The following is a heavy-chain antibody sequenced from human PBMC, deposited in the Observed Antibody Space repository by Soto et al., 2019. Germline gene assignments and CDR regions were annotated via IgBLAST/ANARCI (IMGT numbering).Heavy chain of an antibody. Sequence: QVQLVQSGAEVKKPGASVKVSCKASGYTFTNYGISWVRQAPGQGLEWMGWISAYNGNTKSAQKLPGRVTMTTDTYPSKAYRALRSLRFDDRAVNYCGTAFPFHYDSSGLPRGSYSCYGMAFWGEGTTVTVSS. CDR2: ISAYNGNT. D-gene: IGHD3-22*01. J-gene: IGHJ6*04. CDR1: GYTFTNYG. CDR3: GTAFPFHYDSSGLPRGSYSCYGMAF. V-gene: IGHV1-18*01.